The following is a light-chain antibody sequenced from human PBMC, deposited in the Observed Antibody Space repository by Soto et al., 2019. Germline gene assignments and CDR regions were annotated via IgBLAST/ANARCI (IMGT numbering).Light chain of an antibody. Sequence: QSVLTQPPSASGTPGQRVTISCSGSSSHIGSNTVNWYQQLPETAPKLLIYSNDQRPSGVPDRFSGSKSGTSASLAISGLQSEDEADYYCAARDDSLNGRYVFGTGTKLTVL. J-gene: IGLJ1*01. CDR3: AARDDSLNGRYV. CDR1: SSHIGSNT. V-gene: IGLV1-44*01. CDR2: SND.